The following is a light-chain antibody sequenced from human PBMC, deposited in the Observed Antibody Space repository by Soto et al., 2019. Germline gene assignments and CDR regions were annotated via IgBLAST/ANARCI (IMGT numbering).Light chain of an antibody. J-gene: IGKJ1*01. CDR1: QTVSTS. Sequence: HSSATLCQSPRGSAPLSLQASQTVSTSLAWYQQKPGRAPRLLIYGASTRASGVPARFSGSGSGTEFTLTISSLEPEDFAVYYCQQRSNWPRTFGQGTKVDIK. V-gene: IGKV3-11*01. CDR2: GAS. CDR3: QQRSNWPRT.